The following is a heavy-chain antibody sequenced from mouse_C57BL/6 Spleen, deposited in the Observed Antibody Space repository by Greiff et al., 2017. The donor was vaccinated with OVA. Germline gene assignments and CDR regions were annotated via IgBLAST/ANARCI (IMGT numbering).Heavy chain of an antibody. D-gene: IGHD6-1*01. V-gene: IGHV1-15*01. Sequence: QVQLKQSGAELVRPGASVTLSCTASGYTFTDYEMHWVKQTPVHGLDWIGAIDPETGGTAYNQKFKGKATLTADKSSSTAYMELRSLTSEDSAVYYCTNAVLYAMDYWGQGTSVTVSS. J-gene: IGHJ4*01. CDR2: IDPETGGT. CDR3: TNAVLYAMDY. CDR1: GYTFTDYE.